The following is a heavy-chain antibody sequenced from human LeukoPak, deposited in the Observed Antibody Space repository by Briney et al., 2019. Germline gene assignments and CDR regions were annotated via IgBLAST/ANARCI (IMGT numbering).Heavy chain of an antibody. Sequence: SETLSLTCTVSGGSISSSSYYWGWIRQPPGKGLEWIGSIYYSGSTYYNPSLKSRVTISVDTSKNQFSLKLSSVTAADTAVYYCARVRGYSYGFRSLPYYYYMDVWGKGTTVTISS. D-gene: IGHD5-18*01. V-gene: IGHV4-39*07. CDR3: ARVRGYSYGFRSLPYYYYMDV. CDR1: GGSISSSSYY. CDR2: IYYSGST. J-gene: IGHJ6*03.